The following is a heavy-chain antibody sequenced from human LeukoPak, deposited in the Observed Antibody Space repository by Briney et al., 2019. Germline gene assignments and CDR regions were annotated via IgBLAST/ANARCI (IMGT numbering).Heavy chain of an antibody. CDR3: ARCDGPTVFLI. CDR2: IHYSGST. Sequence: SETLSLTCSVSGGSISSSNYYWGWIRQPPGKGLDWIGSIHYSGSTYYNPSLKSRVTISVDTSKNQFSLKLSSVTAADTAVYYCARCDGPTVFLIWGQGTLVTVSS. D-gene: IGHD3-9*01. J-gene: IGHJ4*02. CDR1: GGSISSSNYY. V-gene: IGHV4-39*07.